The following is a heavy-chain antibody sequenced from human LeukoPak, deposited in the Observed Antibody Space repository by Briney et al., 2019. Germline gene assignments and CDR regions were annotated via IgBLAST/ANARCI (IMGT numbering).Heavy chain of an antibody. V-gene: IGHV4-39*01. J-gene: IGHJ4*02. D-gene: IGHD3-16*01. CDR1: GGSISTSDYY. CDR3: ARTLRPPSSIDY. Sequence: PSETLSLTCSVSGGSISTSDYYWGWIRQPLGKGLEWIGTIYYNGNTYYNPSLKSRLTISLATSKNQFSLNLRSVTAADTAVYYCARTLRPPSSIDYWGQGTLVTVSS. CDR2: IYYNGNT.